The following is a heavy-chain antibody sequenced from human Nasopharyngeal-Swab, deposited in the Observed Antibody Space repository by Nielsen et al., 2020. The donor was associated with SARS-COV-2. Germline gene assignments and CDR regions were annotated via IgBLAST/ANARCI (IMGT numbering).Heavy chain of an antibody. CDR2: IKQDGSEK. J-gene: IGHJ5*02. V-gene: IGHV3-7*01. D-gene: IGHD3-3*01. Sequence: WIRQPPGKGLEWVANIKQDGSEKYYVDSVKGQFTISRDNAKNSLYLQMNSLRAEDTAVYYCARGWSGYYTAFWFDPWGQGTLVTVSS. CDR3: ARGWSGYYTAFWFDP.